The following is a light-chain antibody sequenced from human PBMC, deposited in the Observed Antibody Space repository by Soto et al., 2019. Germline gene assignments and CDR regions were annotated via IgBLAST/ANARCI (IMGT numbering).Light chain of an antibody. CDR1: QSVLHKSYNKNY. J-gene: IGKJ4*01. Sequence: DIVMTQSPDSLAVSLGERATINCKSSQSVLHKSYNKNYLAWYQQKPGHPPKVLIYWASTRESGVPDRFSGSGSGTDFTLTISDLQAEDVAVYYCQQSYSSPLTFGGGTKVEIK. CDR2: WAS. CDR3: QQSYSSPLT. V-gene: IGKV4-1*01.